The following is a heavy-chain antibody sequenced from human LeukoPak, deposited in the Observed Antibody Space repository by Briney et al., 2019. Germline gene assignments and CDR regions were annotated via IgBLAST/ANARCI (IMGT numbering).Heavy chain of an antibody. D-gene: IGHD6-19*01. J-gene: IGHJ5*02. CDR2: INAGNGNT. CDR3: ARGPGYSSGFNWFDP. V-gene: IGHV1-3*01. Sequence: ASVKVSCKASGYTFTSYAMHWVRQAPGQRLEWMGWINAGNGNTKYSQKFQGRVTITRDTSASTAYMELSSLRSEDTAVHYCARGPGYSSGFNWFDPWGQGTLVTVSS. CDR1: GYTFTSYA.